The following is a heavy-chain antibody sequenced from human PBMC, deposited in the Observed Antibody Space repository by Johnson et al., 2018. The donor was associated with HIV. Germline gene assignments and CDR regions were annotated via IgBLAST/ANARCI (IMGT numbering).Heavy chain of an antibody. CDR1: GFTFSSYG. Sequence: QVQLVESGGGVVQPGRSLRLSCAVSGFTFSSYGMHWDRRAPGKGLEWVAVISYDGSNKYYADSVKGRFTISRDNSKNTLYLQMNSLRAEDTAVYYCAKSGFSGSYQGAYDIWGQVTMVTVSS. CDR3: AKSGFSGSYQGAYDI. V-gene: IGHV3-30*18. J-gene: IGHJ3*02. D-gene: IGHD1-26*01. CDR2: ISYDGSNK.